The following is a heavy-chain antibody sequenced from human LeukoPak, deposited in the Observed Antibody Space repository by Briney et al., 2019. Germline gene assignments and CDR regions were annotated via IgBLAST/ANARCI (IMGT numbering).Heavy chain of an antibody. CDR1: GGSISSFY. D-gene: IGHD6-13*01. J-gene: IGHJ5*02. CDR3: ARGFQYSSSWYGGFDP. Sequence: SETLSLTCTVSGGSISSFYWNWIRQPAGKGLEWIGRMFTSGSTNYNPSLTSRVTMSVDASKNQISLKLSSVTAADTAVYYCARGFQYSSSWYGGFDPWGQGILATVSS. V-gene: IGHV4-4*07. CDR2: MFTSGST.